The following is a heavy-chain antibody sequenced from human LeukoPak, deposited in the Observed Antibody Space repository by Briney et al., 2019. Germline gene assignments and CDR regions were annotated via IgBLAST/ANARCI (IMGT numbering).Heavy chain of an antibody. CDR1: GFTFSSYW. D-gene: IGHD6-6*01. CDR3: ARDNEKYSSSPGG. V-gene: IGHV3-74*01. Sequence: GGSLRLSCTGSGFTFSSYWLHWVRQAPGKGLVWVSRINSDGSSTNYADPVEGRFTISRDNAKNSLYLQMNSLRAEDTAVYYCARDNEKYSSSPGGWGQGTLVTVSS. J-gene: IGHJ4*02. CDR2: INSDGSST.